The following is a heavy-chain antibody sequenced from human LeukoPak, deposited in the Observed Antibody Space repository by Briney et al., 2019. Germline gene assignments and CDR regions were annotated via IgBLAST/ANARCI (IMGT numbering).Heavy chain of an antibody. CDR2: INPNSGGT. D-gene: IGHD3-9*01. V-gene: IGHV1-2*02. J-gene: IGHJ6*03. Sequence: ASVKVSCKASGYTFTGYYMHWVRQAPGQGLEWMGWINPNSGGTNYAQKFQGRVTMTRDTSISTAYMELSRLRSDDTAVYYCARDLRRVGYYYMDVWGKGTTVTVSS. CDR3: ARDLRRVGYYYMDV. CDR1: GYTFTGYY.